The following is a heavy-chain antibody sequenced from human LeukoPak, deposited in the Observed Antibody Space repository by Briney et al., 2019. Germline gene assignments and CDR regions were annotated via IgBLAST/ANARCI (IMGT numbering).Heavy chain of an antibody. CDR1: GGSFSGYY. V-gene: IGHV4-34*01. J-gene: IGHJ4*02. Sequence: SETLSLTCAVYGGSFSGYYWSWIRQPPGKGLEWIGEINHSGSTNYNPSLKSRVTISVDTSKNQFSLKLSSVTAADTAVYYCARGPSIVVVPAAYFDHWGQGTLVTVSS. CDR2: INHSGST. CDR3: ARGPSIVVVPAAYFDH. D-gene: IGHD2-2*01.